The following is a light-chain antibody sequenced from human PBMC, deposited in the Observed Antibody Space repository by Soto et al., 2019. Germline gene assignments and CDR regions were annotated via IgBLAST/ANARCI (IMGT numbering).Light chain of an antibody. Sequence: NLFTQSPRTLYLSPGDRATLSRKASQTISSGFLAWYQQKVGQAPRLLIYDASNRATGVPDRFSGSGSGTDFSLTISRLEPEDFAVYHCQQYSSSPRTFGQGTRLEI. V-gene: IGKV3-20*01. J-gene: IGKJ5*01. CDR3: QQYSSSPRT. CDR2: DAS. CDR1: QTISSGF.